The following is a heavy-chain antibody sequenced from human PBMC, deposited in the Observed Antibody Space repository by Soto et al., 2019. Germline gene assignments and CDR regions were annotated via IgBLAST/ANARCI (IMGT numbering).Heavy chain of an antibody. J-gene: IGHJ4*02. CDR3: ATAGRFLEWLSSSIFDY. CDR2: FDPEEGET. D-gene: IGHD3-3*01. CDR1: GYTLTELS. Sequence: ASGKGSWKVSGYTLTELSMQWGRQAPGKGLEWMGGFDPEEGETIYAQKCQGRGTMTEDTSTDTAYMELSSLRSEDTAVYSCATAGRFLEWLSSSIFDYWGQGTLVTVSS. V-gene: IGHV1-24*01.